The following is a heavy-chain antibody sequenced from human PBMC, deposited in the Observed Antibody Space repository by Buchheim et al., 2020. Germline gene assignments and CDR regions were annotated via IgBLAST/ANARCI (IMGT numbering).Heavy chain of an antibody. J-gene: IGHJ6*02. V-gene: IGHV4-4*02. D-gene: IGHD2-15*01. Sequence: QVQLQESGPGLVKPSGTLSLTCAVSGGSISSSNWWSWVRQPPGKGLEWIGEIYHSGSTNYNPSLKSRVTLSVDKSKNQFSLKLSCVTAADTAVYYCASGEGYCSGGSCYGSSYYYYGMDVWGQGTT. CDR2: IYHSGST. CDR1: GGSISSSNW. CDR3: ASGEGYCSGGSCYGSSYYYYGMDV.